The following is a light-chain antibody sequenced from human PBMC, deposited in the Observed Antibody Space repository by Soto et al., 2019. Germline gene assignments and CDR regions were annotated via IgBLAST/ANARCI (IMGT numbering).Light chain of an antibody. CDR3: HQTDSIPET. V-gene: IGKV1-39*01. Sequence: DIQMTQSPSSLSASVGDTVTITCRASQSISLFLNWYQQKPGKAPKLLIYAASSLQSGVPSMFSGNGSGTDFTLTISSLQPEDFATYYCHQTDSIPETFGQGTKVEIK. CDR1: QSISLF. CDR2: AAS. J-gene: IGKJ1*01.